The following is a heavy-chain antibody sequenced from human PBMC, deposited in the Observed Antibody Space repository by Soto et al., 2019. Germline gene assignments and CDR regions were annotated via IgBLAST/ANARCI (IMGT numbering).Heavy chain of an antibody. D-gene: IGHD2-8*01. CDR2: VYQTVSA. CDR1: GYSISSGFY. J-gene: IGHJ4*02. V-gene: IGHV4-38-2*01. Sequence: PSETLSLTSAVSGYSISSGFYWAWIRQTPGKGLEWIGSVYQTVSASYNPSLQSRVTMSVDTSKNLFSLKLSSVTAADTAIYYCVGRLTSIYNSFDSWGQGTQVTVSS. CDR3: VGRLTSIYNSFDS.